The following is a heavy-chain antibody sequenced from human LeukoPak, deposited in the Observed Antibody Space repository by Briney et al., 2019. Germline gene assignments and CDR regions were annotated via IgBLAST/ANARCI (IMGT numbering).Heavy chain of an antibody. J-gene: IGHJ4*02. CDR3: ARGADAANSGLFDY. CDR2: IYYGGNT. D-gene: IGHD4-23*01. CDR1: GGSISTYS. V-gene: IGHV4-59*01. Sequence: PSETLSLTCTVSGGSISTYSWSWIRQPPGKGLEWIGYIYYGGNTNYNPSLKSRVTISLDTSKNQFSLKQRSVTAADTAMYYCARGADAANSGLFDYWGQGTLVTVSS.